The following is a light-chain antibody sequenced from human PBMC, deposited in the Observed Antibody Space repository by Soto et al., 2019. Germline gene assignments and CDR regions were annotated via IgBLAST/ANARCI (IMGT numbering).Light chain of an antibody. CDR1: QSVSSY. V-gene: IGKV3-11*01. CDR3: QQRSNWPPENT. J-gene: IGKJ2*01. CDR2: DAS. Sequence: EIVLTQSPATLSLSPGERATLSCRASQSVSSYLAWYQQKPGQAPRLLIYDASNRATGIPARFSGSGAGTDFTLTISSLEPEDFAVYYCQQRSNWPPENTLGQGTKLEIK.